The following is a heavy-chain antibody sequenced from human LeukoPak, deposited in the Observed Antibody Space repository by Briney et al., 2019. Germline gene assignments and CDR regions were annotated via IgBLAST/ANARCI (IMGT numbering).Heavy chain of an antibody. J-gene: IGHJ4*02. D-gene: IGHD2/OR15-2a*01. V-gene: IGHV1-8*03. CDR2: MNPNSGNT. CDR3: YLNVGSDFDY. CDR1: GYTFTNYD. Sequence: ASVKVSCKASGYTFTNYDINWVRQATGQGLEWMGWMNPNSGNTGYAQKFQGRLTNTRSTSISTAYMELSSLRSEDTAVYYCYLNVGSDFDYWGQGTLVTVSS.